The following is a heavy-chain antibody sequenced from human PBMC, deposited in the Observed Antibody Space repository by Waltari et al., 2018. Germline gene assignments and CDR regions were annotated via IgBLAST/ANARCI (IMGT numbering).Heavy chain of an antibody. CDR3: AKGVSSWYSFGMDV. J-gene: IGHJ6*02. Sequence: EVKVVESGGGLVQPGRSLRLSCTGSGFSFDNFAMHWVRQAPGKGLEWVSGIIWDGRAIGYADSVKGRFTISRDNARNSVYLQMNSLRSEDMALYYCAKGVSSWYSFGMDVWGQGTTVTVSS. V-gene: IGHV3-9*03. CDR1: GFSFDNFA. D-gene: IGHD6-13*01. CDR2: IIWDGRAI.